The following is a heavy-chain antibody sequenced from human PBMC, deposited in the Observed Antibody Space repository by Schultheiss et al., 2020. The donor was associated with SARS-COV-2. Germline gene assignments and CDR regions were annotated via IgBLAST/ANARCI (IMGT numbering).Heavy chain of an antibody. CDR2: VDNDGSGR. J-gene: IGHJ4*02. CDR3: AREGYSSGRCGIFDK. CDR1: GFTFRNYA. D-gene: IGHD2-15*01. Sequence: GESLKISCAVSGFTFRNYAMSWVRQAPGKGLEWVSRVDNDGSGRIYADSVKGRFTISRDNAKNTVYLQLNSLRVEDTAVYYCAREGYSSGRCGIFDKWGQGTLVTVAS. V-gene: IGHV3-74*01.